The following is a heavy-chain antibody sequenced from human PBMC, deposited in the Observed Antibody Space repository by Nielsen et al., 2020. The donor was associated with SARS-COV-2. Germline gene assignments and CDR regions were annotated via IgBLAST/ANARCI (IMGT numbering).Heavy chain of an antibody. V-gene: IGHV4-30-4*01. J-gene: IGHJ6*02. D-gene: IGHD5-12*01. Sequence: SETLSLTCTVSGGSISSGDYYWSWIRQPPGKGLEWIGYIYYSGSTYYNPSLKSRVTISVDTSKNQFSLKLSSVTAADTALYYCASERTGLRTYGMDVWGQGTTVTVSS. CDR1: GGSISSGDYY. CDR2: IYYSGST. CDR3: ASERTGLRTYGMDV.